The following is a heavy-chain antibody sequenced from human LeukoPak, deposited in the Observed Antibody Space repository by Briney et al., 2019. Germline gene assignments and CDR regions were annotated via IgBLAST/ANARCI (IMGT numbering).Heavy chain of an antibody. Sequence: SETLSLTCAVYGGSFSGYYWSWIRQPPGKGLEWRGEINHSGSTNYNPSLKSRVTISVDTSKNQFSLKLGSVPAADTAVYYCARVPSRAYCGGDCLDYWGQGTLVTVSS. V-gene: IGHV4-34*01. CDR1: GGSFSGYY. D-gene: IGHD2-21*01. CDR2: INHSGST. CDR3: ARVPSRAYCGGDCLDY. J-gene: IGHJ4*02.